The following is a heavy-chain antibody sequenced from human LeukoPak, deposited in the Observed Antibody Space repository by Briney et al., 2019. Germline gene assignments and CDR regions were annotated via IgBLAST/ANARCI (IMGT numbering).Heavy chain of an antibody. CDR1: GLPFSTYW. D-gene: IGHD4-23*01. Sequence: GGSLRLSCAASGLPFSTYWMHWVRQAPGKGPEWVSRIKSDGTITNYADSVKGRFTISRDNAKNSLYLQMNSLRDEDMAVYYCVRMAEAAVVTPWAHFDYWGQGTLVTVSS. CDR2: IKSDGTIT. V-gene: IGHV3-74*01. J-gene: IGHJ4*02. CDR3: VRMAEAAVVTPWAHFDY.